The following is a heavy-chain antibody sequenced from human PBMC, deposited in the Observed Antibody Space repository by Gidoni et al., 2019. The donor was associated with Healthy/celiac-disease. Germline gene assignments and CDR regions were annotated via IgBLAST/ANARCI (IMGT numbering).Heavy chain of an antibody. J-gene: IGHJ4*02. D-gene: IGHD6-19*01. CDR2: ISWDGGST. CDR1: GFTFDDYT. CDR3: AKDTGIAVAVGRFDY. V-gene: IGHV3-43*01. Sequence: EVQLVESGGVVVHPGGSLSLSCAASGFTFDDYTMHWVRQAPGKGLEWVSLISWDGGSTYYADSVKGRFTISRDNSKNSLYLQMNSLRTEDTALYYCAKDTGIAVAVGRFDYWGQGTLVTVSS.